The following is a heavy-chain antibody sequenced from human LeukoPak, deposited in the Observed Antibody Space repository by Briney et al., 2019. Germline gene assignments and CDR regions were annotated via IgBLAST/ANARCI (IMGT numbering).Heavy chain of an antibody. CDR1: GFTFSSYV. Sequence: GGSLRLSCATSGFTFSSYVMSWVRQAPGKGLEWVSSISASDVSTYYADSVKGRFTISRDNSKNTLYVQMNSLRAEDTAVYYCAKNCRGLPDEPFDYWGQGTLVTVSS. CDR2: ISASDVST. J-gene: IGHJ4*02. D-gene: IGHD4-17*01. V-gene: IGHV3-23*01. CDR3: AKNCRGLPDEPFDY.